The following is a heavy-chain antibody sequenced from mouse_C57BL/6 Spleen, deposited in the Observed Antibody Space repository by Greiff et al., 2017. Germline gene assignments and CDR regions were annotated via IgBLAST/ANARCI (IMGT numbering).Heavy chain of an antibody. CDR2: ISSGGSYT. Sequence: EVQGVESGGDLVKPGGSLKLSCAASGFTFSSYGMSWVRQTPDKRLEWVGTISSGGSYTYYPDSVKGRFTISIDNAKNTLYLQMSSLKSEDTAMYYCAREEGYGSSYVFDYWGQGTTLTVSS. CDR1: GFTFSSYG. V-gene: IGHV5-6*01. J-gene: IGHJ2*01. CDR3: AREEGYGSSYVFDY. D-gene: IGHD1-1*01.